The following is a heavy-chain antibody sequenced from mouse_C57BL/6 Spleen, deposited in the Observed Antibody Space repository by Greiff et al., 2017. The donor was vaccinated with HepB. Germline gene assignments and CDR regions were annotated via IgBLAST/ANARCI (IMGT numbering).Heavy chain of an antibody. CDR2: INPDSSTI. CDR3: ARRGNGNYDYAMDY. Sequence: AAGGVDFSRYWMSWVRRAPGKGLEWIGEINPDSSTINYAPSLKDKFIISRDNAKNTLYLQMSKVRSEDTALYYCARRGNGNYDYAMDYWGQGTSVTVSS. J-gene: IGHJ4*01. CDR1: GVDFSRYW. V-gene: IGHV4-1*01. D-gene: IGHD2-1*01.